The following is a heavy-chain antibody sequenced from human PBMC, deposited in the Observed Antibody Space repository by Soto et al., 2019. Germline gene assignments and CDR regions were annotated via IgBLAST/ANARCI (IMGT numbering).Heavy chain of an antibody. D-gene: IGHD5-12*01. CDR1: GGSFSGYY. CDR3: ATRIVATTTFDY. Sequence: KTSETLSLTCAVYGGSFSGYYWSWIRQPPGKGLGWIGEINHSGSTSYNPSLKSRVTISVDTSKKQFSLKLSSVTAADTAVYYCATRIVATTTFDYWGQGTLVTVSS. J-gene: IGHJ4*02. V-gene: IGHV4-34*01. CDR2: INHSGST.